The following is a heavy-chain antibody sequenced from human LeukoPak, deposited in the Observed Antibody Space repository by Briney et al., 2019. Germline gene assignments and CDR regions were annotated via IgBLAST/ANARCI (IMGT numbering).Heavy chain of an antibody. D-gene: IGHD2-8*01. CDR1: GYSISRGYY. Sequence: PSETLSLTXAVSGYSISRGYYWGWIRPPPGKGLVLIESIYHSGRPYYTPSLKSRVTISLHTSKNHFSLKLISVTAADTAVYYCARLRGMEFDYWGQGTLVTVSS. CDR3: ARLRGMEFDY. CDR2: IYHSGRP. V-gene: IGHV4-38-2*01. J-gene: IGHJ4*02.